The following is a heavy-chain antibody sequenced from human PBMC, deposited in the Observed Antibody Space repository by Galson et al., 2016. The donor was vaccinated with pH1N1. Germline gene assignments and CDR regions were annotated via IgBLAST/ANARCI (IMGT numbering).Heavy chain of an antibody. D-gene: IGHD5-12*01. CDR3: ARDANVNIVTTSAFDI. CDR2: ISGTTGYT. Sequence: SLRLSCAASGFTFSDYYMSWIRQAPGKGLEWVSYISGTTGYTNYADSLQGRFTISRDNPKNSVYLQMNSLRAEDTAIYYCARDANVNIVTTSAFDIWGQGTMVTVPS. CDR1: GFTFSDYY. V-gene: IGHV3-11*05. J-gene: IGHJ3*02.